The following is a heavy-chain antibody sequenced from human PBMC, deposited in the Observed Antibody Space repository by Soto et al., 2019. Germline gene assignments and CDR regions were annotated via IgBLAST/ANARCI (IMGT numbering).Heavy chain of an antibody. Sequence: PGGSLRLSCVASGFSFSIYGMYWVRQAPGKGLEWVAAILYDGSNKYYVDSVRGRFTISRDNSKNTVYLQMNSLRAEDTAVYYCAKPYSGSPPKNFDYWGQGTLVTVSS. J-gene: IGHJ4*01. CDR1: GFSFSIYG. D-gene: IGHD1-26*01. CDR3: AKPYSGSPPKNFDY. V-gene: IGHV3-30*18. CDR2: ILYDGSNK.